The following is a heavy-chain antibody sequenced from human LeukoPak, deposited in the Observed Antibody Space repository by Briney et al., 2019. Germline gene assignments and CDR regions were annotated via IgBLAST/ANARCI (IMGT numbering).Heavy chain of an antibody. CDR1: GYTFTGYY. CDR3: ARPSRYDSSGYYPFDY. D-gene: IGHD3-22*01. V-gene: IGHV1-2*02. J-gene: IGHJ4*02. Sequence: ASVKVSCKASGYTFTGYYMHWVRQAPGQGLEWMGWINPNSGGTNYAQKFQGRVTMTRDTSISTAYMELSRLRSDDTAVYYCARPSRYDSSGYYPFDYWGQGTLVTVSS. CDR2: INPNSGGT.